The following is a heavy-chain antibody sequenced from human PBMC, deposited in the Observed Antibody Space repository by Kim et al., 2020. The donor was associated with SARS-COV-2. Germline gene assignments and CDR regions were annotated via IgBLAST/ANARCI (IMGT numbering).Heavy chain of an antibody. V-gene: IGHV4-34*01. CDR1: GGSFSGYY. D-gene: IGHD6-13*01. CDR2: INHSGST. Sequence: SETLSLTCAVYGGSFSGYYWSWIRQPPGKGLEWIGEINHSGSTNYNPSLKSRVTISVDTSKNQFSLKLSSVTAADTAVYYCARDRKGRESSSWYERVEY. J-gene: IGHJ1*01. CDR3: ARDRKGRESSSWYERVEY.